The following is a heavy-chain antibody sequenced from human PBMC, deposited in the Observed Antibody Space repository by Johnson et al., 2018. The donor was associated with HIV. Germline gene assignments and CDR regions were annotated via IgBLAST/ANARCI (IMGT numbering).Heavy chain of an antibody. D-gene: IGHD4-23*01. CDR1: GFIFSDYY. CDR3: ANLGDYGGNNGFDI. Sequence: QVRLVESGGGLVKPGGSLRLSCAASGFIFSDYYMNWIRQAPGKGLEWVSYISSTKNTIYYADSVKGRFTISRDNAKNSLSLQMNSLRTEDTAVYYCANLGDYGGNNGFDIWGQGTMVTVSS. J-gene: IGHJ3*02. CDR2: ISSTKNTI. V-gene: IGHV3-11*04.